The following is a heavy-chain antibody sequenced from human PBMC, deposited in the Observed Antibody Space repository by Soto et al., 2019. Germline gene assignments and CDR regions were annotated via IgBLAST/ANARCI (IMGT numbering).Heavy chain of an antibody. J-gene: IGHJ4*02. CDR1: GFTFSSYA. CDR2: ISGSGGST. V-gene: IGHV3-23*01. CDR3: AKDLEVGVVVPAASNY. D-gene: IGHD2-2*01. Sequence: EVQLLESGGGLVQPGGSLRLSCAASGFTFSSYAMSWVRQAPGKGLEWVSAISGSGGSTYYADSVKDRFTISRDNSKNTLYLQMNSLRAEDTAVYYCAKDLEVGVVVPAASNYWGQGTLVTVSS.